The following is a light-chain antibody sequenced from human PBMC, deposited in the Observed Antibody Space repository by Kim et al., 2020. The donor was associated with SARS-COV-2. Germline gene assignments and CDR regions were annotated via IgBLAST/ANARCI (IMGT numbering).Light chain of an antibody. V-gene: IGLV2-14*01. CDR1: SSDVGGYNY. J-gene: IGLJ2*01. Sequence: QSALTQPASVSGSPGQSISISCTGTSSDVGGYNYVSWYQKHPGKAPKLMIYEVSNRPSGVSNRFSGSKSGNTASLTISGLQAEYEADYYCSSYTSSSTLEFGVRTQLTVL. CDR2: EVS. CDR3: SSYTSSSTLE.